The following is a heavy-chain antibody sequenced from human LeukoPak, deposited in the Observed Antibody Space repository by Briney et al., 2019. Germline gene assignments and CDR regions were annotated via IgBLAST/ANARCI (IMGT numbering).Heavy chain of an antibody. D-gene: IGHD4-17*01. J-gene: IGHJ4*02. CDR3: ARGSKSYGDYIRSRIHYFDY. Sequence: GGSLRLSCAASGFTFSSYDMHWVRQPPGKGLEWVAVISYDGSNKYYADSVKGRFTISRDNSKNTLYLQMNSLRAEDTAVYYCARGSKSYGDYIRSRIHYFDYWGQGTLVTVSS. CDR2: ISYDGSNK. CDR1: GFTFSSYD. V-gene: IGHV3-30*04.